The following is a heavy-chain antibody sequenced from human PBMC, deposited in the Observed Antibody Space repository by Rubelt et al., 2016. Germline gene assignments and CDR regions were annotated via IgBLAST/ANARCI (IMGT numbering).Heavy chain of an antibody. CDR2: IYPGDSDT. V-gene: IGHV5-51*01. J-gene: IGHJ4*02. CDR1: GYSFTSYW. CDR3: ARLPYYDFWTLDY. Sequence: EVRLVQSGAEVKKPGESLKISCKGSGYSFTSYWIGWVRQMPGKGLEWMGIIYPGDSDTCVSSSFQGQVTIAADKSISTAYLQWSSLKASDTAMYYCARLPYYDFWTLDYWGQGTLVTVSS. D-gene: IGHD3-3*01.